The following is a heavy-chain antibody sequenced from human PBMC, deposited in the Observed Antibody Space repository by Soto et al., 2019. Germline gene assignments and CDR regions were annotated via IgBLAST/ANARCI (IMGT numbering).Heavy chain of an antibody. V-gene: IGHV4-31*03. J-gene: IGHJ6*02. CDR1: GASISTRDYF. D-gene: IGHD3-3*01. CDR3: ARDSPMTSTWSGLDV. Sequence: QVQLQESGPGLVKPSQTLSLTCTVSGASISTRDYFWGLVRQRPGKGLEWSGYIFYSGSTYYNPSLQSRLTISVETAKNQFSLRLTTATAADTAVYYCARDSPMTSTWSGLDVWGQGTTVTVSS. CDR2: IFYSGST.